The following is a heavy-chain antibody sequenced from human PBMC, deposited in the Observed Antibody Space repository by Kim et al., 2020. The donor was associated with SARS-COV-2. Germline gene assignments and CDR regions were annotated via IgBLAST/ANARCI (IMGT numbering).Heavy chain of an antibody. D-gene: IGHD6-19*01. CDR3: ARDCSHSSGWNY. CDR1: GGTFSSYA. V-gene: IGHV1-69*13. J-gene: IGHJ4*02. Sequence: SVKVSCKASGGTFSSYAISWVRQAPGQGLEWMGGIIPIFGTANYAQKFQGRVTITADESTSTAYMELSSLRSEDTAVYYCARDCSHSSGWNYWGQGTLVTVSS. CDR2: IIPIFGTA.